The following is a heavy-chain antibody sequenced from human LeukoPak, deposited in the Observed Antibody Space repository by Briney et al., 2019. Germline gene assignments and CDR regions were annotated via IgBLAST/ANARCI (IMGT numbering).Heavy chain of an antibody. V-gene: IGHV3-21*01. J-gene: IGHJ3*02. CDR3: ARKMKTGDRVGTFDI. CDR2: IGSDGTYI. Sequence: GGSLRLSCAASGFTFSRHNMNWVRQAPMKGLEWGASIGSDGTYIYYADSVQGRFSISRDNAKNSLYLQMNSLRAEDTAVYYCARKMKTGDRVGTFDIWGQGTMVTVSS. D-gene: IGHD1-1*01. CDR1: GFTFSRHN.